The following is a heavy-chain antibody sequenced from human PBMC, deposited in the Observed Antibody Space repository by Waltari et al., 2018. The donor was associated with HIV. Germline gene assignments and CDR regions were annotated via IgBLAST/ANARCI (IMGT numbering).Heavy chain of an antibody. J-gene: IGHJ5*02. CDR1: GHSIRSPFH. D-gene: IGHD3-22*01. Sequence: QVQVQEPAPGLVQPSETLSLTCTVSGHSIRSPFHWGWIRQPPGKGLEWIGSIYHTGNTYYNPSLKSRVTISVDTSKNQFFLRLFSVTAADTAMYYCARSITMIEGVPNWFDPWGQGTLVTVSS. CDR3: ARSITMIEGVPNWFDP. CDR2: IYHTGNT. V-gene: IGHV4-38-2*02.